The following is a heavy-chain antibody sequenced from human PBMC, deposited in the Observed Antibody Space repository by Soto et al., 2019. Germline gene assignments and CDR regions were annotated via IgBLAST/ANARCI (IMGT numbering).Heavy chain of an antibody. Sequence: HPGGSLRLSCAASGFTFSVYYMTWVRQAPGKGLEWVASIKNDGSEQYYVDSVKGRFTISRDNAKNSLYLQMNSLRAGDTALYYCSRENWSQDYWGQGTLVTVSS. CDR2: IKNDGSEQ. J-gene: IGHJ4*02. V-gene: IGHV3-7*03. CDR3: SRENWSQDY. CDR1: GFTFSVYY.